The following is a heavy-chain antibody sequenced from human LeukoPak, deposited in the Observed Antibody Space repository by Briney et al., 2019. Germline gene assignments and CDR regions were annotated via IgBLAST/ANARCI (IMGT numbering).Heavy chain of an antibody. CDR3: AREYYDSSDYPRQHYFDY. CDR2: IWYDGSYK. J-gene: IGHJ4*02. Sequence: GGSLRLSCAASGFTFITYVMHWVRQAPGKGLEWVALIWYDGSYKYYADSVKGRFTISRDNSKNTLYLQMNSLRAEDTAVYYCAREYYDSSDYPRQHYFDYWGQGTLVTVSS. V-gene: IGHV3-33*01. D-gene: IGHD3-22*01. CDR1: GFTFITYV.